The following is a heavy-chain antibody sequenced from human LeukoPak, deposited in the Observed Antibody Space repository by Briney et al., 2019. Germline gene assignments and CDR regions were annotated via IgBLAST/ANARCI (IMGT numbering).Heavy chain of an antibody. D-gene: IGHD3-10*01. Sequence: TGGSLRLSCAASGFTFSSYSMNWVRQAPGKGLEWVSSISSSSSYIYYADSVKGRFTISRDNAKNSLYLQMNSLRAEDTAVYYCARDLAPFGELLSFDYWGQGTLVTVSS. CDR3: ARDLAPFGELLSFDY. CDR1: GFTFSSYS. V-gene: IGHV3-21*01. J-gene: IGHJ4*02. CDR2: ISSSSSYI.